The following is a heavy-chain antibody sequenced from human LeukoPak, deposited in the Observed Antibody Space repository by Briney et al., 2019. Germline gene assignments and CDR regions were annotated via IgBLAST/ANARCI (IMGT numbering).Heavy chain of an antibody. V-gene: IGHV4-38-2*02. CDR3: TRELSGSQDS. CDR1: AHSISSGYY. J-gene: IGHJ4*02. CDR2: IYYSGST. Sequence: KPSETLSLTCTVSAHSISSGYYWGWIRQPPGKGLEWIGSIYYSGSTYYNPSLKSRVTISVDTSKTQFSLKLSSVTAADTAVYYCTRELSGSQDSWGQGTLVTVSS. D-gene: IGHD3-22*01.